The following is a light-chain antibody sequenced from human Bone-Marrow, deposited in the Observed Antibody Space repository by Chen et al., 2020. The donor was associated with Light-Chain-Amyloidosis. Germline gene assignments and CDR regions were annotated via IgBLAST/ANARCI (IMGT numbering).Light chain of an antibody. CDR3: QQYYSTLYT. CDR2: WAS. V-gene: IGKV4-1*01. J-gene: IGKJ2*01. Sequence: DIVMTQSPDSLAVSLGARATINCKSSQNLVYASNKKSCLAWYQQKPGQPPKLLIYWASTRESGVPDRFSGSGSGTDFTLTISSLQSEEVAVYYCQQYYSTLYTFGQGTKLEVK. CDR1: QNLVYASNKKSC.